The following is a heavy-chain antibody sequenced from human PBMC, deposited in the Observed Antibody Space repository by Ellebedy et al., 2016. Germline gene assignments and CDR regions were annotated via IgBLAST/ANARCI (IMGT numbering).Heavy chain of an antibody. D-gene: IGHD1-1*01. Sequence: SETLSLTCDVSGGSVSSDYWNWIRRPPGKGLEWIGYVLHTGTTNYNPSLKSRVTMSVDTSKSQFSLRLTSVTAADTAVYYCAKRNGNLNAFDIWGQGTMVTVSS. J-gene: IGHJ3*02. V-gene: IGHV4-59*02. CDR2: VLHTGTT. CDR3: AKRNGNLNAFDI. CDR1: GGSVSSDY.